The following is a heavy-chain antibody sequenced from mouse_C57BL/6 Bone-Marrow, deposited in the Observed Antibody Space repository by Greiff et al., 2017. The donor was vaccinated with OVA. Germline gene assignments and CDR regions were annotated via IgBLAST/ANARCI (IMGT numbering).Heavy chain of an antibody. D-gene: IGHD3-2*02. V-gene: IGHV1-69*01. CDR3: ARSLISDVYV. CDR2: IDPSDSYT. CDR1: GYTFTSYW. J-gene: IGHJ1*03. Sequence: QVQLQQPGAELVMPGASVKLSCKASGYTFTSYWMHWVQQRPGQGLEWIGEIDPSDSYTNYNQKFKGKSTLTVDKSSSTAYLQLSSLTSEDSAVYYCARSLISDVYVWGTGTTVTVSS.